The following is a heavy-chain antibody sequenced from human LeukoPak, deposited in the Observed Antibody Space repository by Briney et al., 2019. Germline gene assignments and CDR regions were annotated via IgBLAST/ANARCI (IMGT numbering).Heavy chain of an antibody. CDR1: GYTFTGNH. CDR3: AREADIVSFDL. CDR2: IYPKSGDT. D-gene: IGHD3-16*02. V-gene: IGHV1-2*02. Sequence: ASVKVSCKASGYTFTGNHVHWVRQAPGEGGEWMGWIYPKSGDTKYAQKFQDRVAMTSDTSISTAYMELSGLRSDDTAVYFCAREADIVSFDLWGRGTLVTVSP. J-gene: IGHJ2*01.